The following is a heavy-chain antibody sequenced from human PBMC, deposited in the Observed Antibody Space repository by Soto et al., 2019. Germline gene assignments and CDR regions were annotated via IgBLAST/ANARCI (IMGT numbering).Heavy chain of an antibody. CDR3: ARVLRRITIFRPHAVFDY. CDR1: GFTFDDYA. CDR2: ISWNSGSI. Sequence: PGGSLRLSCAASGFTFDDYAMHWVRQAPGKGLEWVSGISWNSGSIGYADSVKGRFTISKDNAKNSLYLQMNSLRADDTALFYFARVLRRITIFRPHAVFDYWGQGTLVTVSS. D-gene: IGHD3-9*01. V-gene: IGHV3-9*01. J-gene: IGHJ4*02.